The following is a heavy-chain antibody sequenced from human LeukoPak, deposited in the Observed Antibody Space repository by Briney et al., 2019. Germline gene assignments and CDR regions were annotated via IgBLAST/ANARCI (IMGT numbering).Heavy chain of an antibody. CDR1: GVSLSSFY. Sequence: KPSETLSLTCTVSGVSLSSFYWSWLRQPPGKGLEWFGYIYYTGRTNYNPSLKSRVTISVDTSKNQFSLKLSSVTAADTAVYYCARVHNYYDSSGYSNFDYWGQGTLVTVSS. CDR3: ARVHNYYDSSGYSNFDY. V-gene: IGHV4-59*01. J-gene: IGHJ4*02. CDR2: IYYTGRT. D-gene: IGHD3-22*01.